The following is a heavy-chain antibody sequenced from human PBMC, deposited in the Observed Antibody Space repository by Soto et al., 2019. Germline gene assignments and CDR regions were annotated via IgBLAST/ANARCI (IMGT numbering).Heavy chain of an antibody. CDR3: ARGPRGVRKWELPRPNNWFDP. V-gene: IGHV4-34*01. J-gene: IGHJ5*02. CDR1: GGSFSGYY. D-gene: IGHD1-26*01. CDR2: INHSGST. Sequence: PSETLSLTCAVYGGSFSGYYWSWIRQPPGKGLEWIGEINHSGSTNYNPSLKSRVTISVDTSKNQFSLKLSSVTAADTAVYYCARGPRGVRKWELPRPNNWFDPWGQGTLVTVSS.